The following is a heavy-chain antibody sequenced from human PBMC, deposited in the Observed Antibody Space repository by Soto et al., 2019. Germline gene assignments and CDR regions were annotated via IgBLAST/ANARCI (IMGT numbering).Heavy chain of an antibody. CDR1: GGSISSSSYY. CDR2: IYYSGST. J-gene: IGHJ6*02. D-gene: IGHD1-26*01. V-gene: IGHV4-39*02. CDR3: ARDSPEAATTGFYYYGMDV. Sequence: QLQLQESGPGLVKPSETLSLTCTVSGGSISSSSYYWGWIRQPPGKGLEWIGNIYYSGSTYYNPSLMSRVTISVDTSKNQFSLKLSSVTAADTAVYYCARDSPEAATTGFYYYGMDVWGQGTTVTVSS.